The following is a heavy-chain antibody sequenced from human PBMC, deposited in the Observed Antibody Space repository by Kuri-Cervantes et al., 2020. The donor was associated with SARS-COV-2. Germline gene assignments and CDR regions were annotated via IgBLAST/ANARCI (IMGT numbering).Heavy chain of an antibody. V-gene: IGHV3-30*18. CDR2: ISYDGSNK. CDR1: GFTFSSYG. D-gene: IGHD6-19*01. Sequence: GESLKISCAASGFTFSSYGMHWVRQAPGKGLEWEAVISYDGSNKYYADSVKGRFTISRDNSKNTLYLQMNSLRAEDTAVYYCAKGPGSGWYYFDYWGQGTLVTVSS. J-gene: IGHJ4*02. CDR3: AKGPGSGWYYFDY.